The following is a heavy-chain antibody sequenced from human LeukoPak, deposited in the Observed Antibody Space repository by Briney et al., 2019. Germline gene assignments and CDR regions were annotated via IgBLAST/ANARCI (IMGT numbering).Heavy chain of an antibody. CDR1: GFTFSSYS. V-gene: IGHV3-23*01. J-gene: IGHJ4*02. CDR2: ISGSGGST. CDR3: ARVAKGTPVFDY. Sequence: PGGSLRLSCAASGFTFSSYSMNWVRQAPGKGLEWVSAISGSGGSTYYADSVKGRFTISRDNSKNTLYLQMNSLRAEDTAVYYCARVAKGTPVFDYWGQGTLVTVSS. D-gene: IGHD1-1*01.